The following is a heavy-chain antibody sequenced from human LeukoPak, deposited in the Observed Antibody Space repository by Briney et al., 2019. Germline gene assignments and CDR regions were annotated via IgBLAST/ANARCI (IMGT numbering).Heavy chain of an antibody. D-gene: IGHD2-15*01. CDR1: GFTFSTYW. J-gene: IGHJ4*02. CDR2: IKEDGSEK. V-gene: IGHV3-7*01. CDR3: ARDRGYCSGGACYSVFDY. Sequence: GGSLRLSCAASGFTFSTYWMSWVRQAPGKGLGWVATIKEDGSEKYYVDSVKGRFTISRDNAKNSLYLQMNSLGAEDTAVYYCARDRGYCSGGACYSVFDYWGQGTLVTVSS.